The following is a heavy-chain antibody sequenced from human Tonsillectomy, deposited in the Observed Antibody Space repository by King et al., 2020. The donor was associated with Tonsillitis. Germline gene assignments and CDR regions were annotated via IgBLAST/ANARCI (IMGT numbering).Heavy chain of an antibody. CDR3: AREVGCDSSGYFPYDYGMDV. CDR2: IIPILGIA. Sequence: QLVQSGAEVKKPGSSVKVSCKASGGTFSSYAISWVRQAPGQGLEWMGRIIPILGIANYAQKFQGRVTITADKSTTTAYMELSSLRSEDTAVYYCAREVGCDSSGYFPYDYGMDVWGQGTTVTVSS. D-gene: IGHD3-22*01. J-gene: IGHJ6*02. CDR1: GGTFSSYA. V-gene: IGHV1-69*04.